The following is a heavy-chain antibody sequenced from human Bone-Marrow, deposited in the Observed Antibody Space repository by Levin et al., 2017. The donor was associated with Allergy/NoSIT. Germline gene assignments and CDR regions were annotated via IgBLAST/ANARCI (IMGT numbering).Heavy chain of an antibody. J-gene: IGHJ4*03. D-gene: IGHD2-15*01. V-gene: IGHV3-33*01. CDR3: VRVRGEDDAFKI. Sequence: GESLKISCVASGFMFNVYGMHWVRQAPGKGLEWVAVIWDDGTNENYADSVKGRFTISRDNSMNTVFLQMNSLRAEDTAVYFCVRVRGEDDAFKIWGQGTLVTVSS. CDR2: IWDDGTNE. CDR1: GFMFNVYG.